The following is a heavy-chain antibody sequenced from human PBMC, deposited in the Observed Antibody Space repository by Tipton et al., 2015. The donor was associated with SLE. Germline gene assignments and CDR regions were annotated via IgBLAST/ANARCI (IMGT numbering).Heavy chain of an antibody. V-gene: IGHV3-9*01. CDR2: ISWNSGRI. Sequence: SLRLSCVASGFTFSSYAMHWVRQGSGKGLEWVAGISWNSGRIDYTDSVKGRFTISRDNAKNFLYLQMNSLRADDTALYYCAKASAVLRYYYYYDMDVWGQGTTVTVSS. CDR1: GFTFSSYA. J-gene: IGHJ6*02. CDR3: AKASAVLRYYYYYDMDV. D-gene: IGHD5-12*01.